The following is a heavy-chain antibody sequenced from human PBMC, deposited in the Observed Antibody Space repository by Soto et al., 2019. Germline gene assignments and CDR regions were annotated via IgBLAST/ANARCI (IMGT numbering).Heavy chain of an antibody. J-gene: IGHJ6*02. D-gene: IGHD3-22*01. V-gene: IGHV3-33*01. CDR3: AREGGKHYYDSSGYVYYYYGMDV. CDR1: GFTFSSYG. CDR2: IWYDGSNK. Sequence: GGSLRLSCAASGFTFSSYGMHWVRQAPGKGLEWVAVIWYDGSNKYYADSVKGRFTISRDNSKNTLYLQMNSLRAEDTAVYYCAREGGKHYYDSSGYVYYYYGMDVWGQGTTVTVSS.